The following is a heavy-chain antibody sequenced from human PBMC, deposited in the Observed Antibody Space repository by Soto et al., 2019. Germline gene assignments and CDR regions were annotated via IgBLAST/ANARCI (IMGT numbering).Heavy chain of an antibody. CDR2: ISYDGSNK. Sequence: QVQLVESGGGVVQPGRSLRLSCAASGFTFSSYGMHWVRQAPGKGLEWVAVISYDGSNKYYADSVKGRFTISRDNSKNTLYLQMSSLRAEDTGVYYCAKDTAMVIGDYCGQGTLVTVSS. D-gene: IGHD5-18*01. CDR1: GFTFSSYG. J-gene: IGHJ4*02. CDR3: AKDTAMVIGDY. V-gene: IGHV3-30*18.